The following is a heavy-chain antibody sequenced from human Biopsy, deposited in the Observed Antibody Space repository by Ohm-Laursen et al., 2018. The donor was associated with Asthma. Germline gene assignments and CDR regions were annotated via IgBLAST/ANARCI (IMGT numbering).Heavy chain of an antibody. CDR3: ARVGRISGSSGWKEYFQH. Sequence: GASVKVSCKASGYPFTDYYVHWVRQAPGQGLEWMGRIDPNSGGTNYAQKFLGRVTMTRDTSVNTAFMVLSRLRSDDTAVYYCARVGRISGSSGWKEYFQHWGQGTLVTVSS. J-gene: IGHJ1*01. V-gene: IGHV1-2*06. CDR1: GYPFTDYY. CDR2: IDPNSGGT. D-gene: IGHD6-19*01.